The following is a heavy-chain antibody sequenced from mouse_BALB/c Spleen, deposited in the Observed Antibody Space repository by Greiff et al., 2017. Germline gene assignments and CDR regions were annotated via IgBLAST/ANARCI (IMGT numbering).Heavy chain of an antibody. CDR1: GYTFTSYY. Sequence: QVQLQQPGAELVKPGASVKLSCKASGYTFTSYYMYWVKQRPGQGLEWIGGINPSNGGTNFNEKFKSKATLTVDKSSSTAYMQLSSLTSEDSAVYYCTRSGYGNSYYAMDYWGQGTSVTVSA. D-gene: IGHD2-1*01. CDR3: TRSGYGNSYYAMDY. CDR2: INPSNGGT. J-gene: IGHJ4*01. V-gene: IGHV1S81*02.